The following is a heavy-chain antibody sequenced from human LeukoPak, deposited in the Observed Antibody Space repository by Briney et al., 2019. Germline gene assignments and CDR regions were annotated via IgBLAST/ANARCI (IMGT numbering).Heavy chain of an antibody. CDR2: ISSSSSYI. Sequence: GGSLRLSCAASGFTFSSYSMNWVRQAPGKGLEWVSSISSSSSYIYYADSVKGRFTISRDNAKNSLYLQMDSLRAEDTAMYYCARAPDFWSGYIDYWGQGTLVTVSS. J-gene: IGHJ4*02. CDR3: ARAPDFWSGYIDY. D-gene: IGHD3-3*01. CDR1: GFTFSSYS. V-gene: IGHV3-21*01.